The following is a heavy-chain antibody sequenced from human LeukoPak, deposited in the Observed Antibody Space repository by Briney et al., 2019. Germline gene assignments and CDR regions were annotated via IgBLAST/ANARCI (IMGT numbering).Heavy chain of an antibody. CDR2: IYSGGNT. J-gene: IGHJ4*02. D-gene: IGHD3-22*01. CDR3: ARDTYYDSTGYYFSDY. CDR1: GFTVSSNY. Sequence: PGGSLRLSCAASGFTVSSNYMSWVRQAPGKGLEWVSVIYSGGNTYYGDSVKGRFTISRDNSKNTLFLQMNSLRAEDTAVYYCARDTYYDSTGYYFSDYWGQGTLVTVSS. V-gene: IGHV3-53*01.